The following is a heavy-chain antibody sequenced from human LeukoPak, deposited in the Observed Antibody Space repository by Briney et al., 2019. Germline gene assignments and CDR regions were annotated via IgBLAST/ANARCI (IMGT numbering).Heavy chain of an antibody. V-gene: IGHV4-59*08. CDR3: ASLYSSASYYFDY. CDR1: GGSISSYY. CDR2: IYYSGST. J-gene: IGHJ4*02. Sequence: PSETLSLTCTVSGGSISSYYWSWIRQPPGKGLEGIGYIYYSGSTNYNPFLKSRVTISVDTSKNQFSLKLSSVTAADTAVYYCASLYSSASYYFDYWGQGTLVTVSS. D-gene: IGHD6-6*01.